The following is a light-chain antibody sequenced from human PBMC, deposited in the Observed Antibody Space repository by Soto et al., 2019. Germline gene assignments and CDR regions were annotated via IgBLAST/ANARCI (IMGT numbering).Light chain of an antibody. CDR2: GAS. CDR1: QNIGNK. V-gene: IGKV3D-15*01. CDR3: QQRSNWPNT. J-gene: IGKJ4*01. Sequence: RVMTQSRGTLSVSPGERASLCCRASQNIGNKVGWYQQKPGQAPRLLIYGASTRATGIPARFSGSGSGTDFTLTISSLEPEDFAVYYCQQRSNWPNTFGGGTKVDI.